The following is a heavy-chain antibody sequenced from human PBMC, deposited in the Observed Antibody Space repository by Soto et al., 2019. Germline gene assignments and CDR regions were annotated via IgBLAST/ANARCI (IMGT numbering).Heavy chain of an antibody. CDR3: AKDGDANWYFDL. Sequence: EVQLLESGGGLVQPGGSLRLSCAASGFTFSSYAMSWVRQAPGKGLEWVSAISGSGGSTYYADSVKGRFTISRDNSKNTRYLQMNSLRAEDTAVYYCAKDGDANWYFDLWGRGTLVTVSS. J-gene: IGHJ2*01. CDR1: GFTFSSYA. CDR2: ISGSGGST. V-gene: IGHV3-23*01.